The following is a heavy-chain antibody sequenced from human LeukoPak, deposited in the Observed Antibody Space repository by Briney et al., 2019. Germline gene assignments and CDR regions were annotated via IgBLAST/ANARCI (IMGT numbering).Heavy chain of an antibody. CDR2: INHSGST. V-gene: IGHV4-34*01. CDR1: GGSFSGYY. D-gene: IGHD2-2*01. CDR3: ASLEPGFTPSDY. Sequence: SETLSLTCAVYGGSFSGYYWSWIRQPPGKGLEWIGEINHSGSTNYNPSLKSRVTISVDTSKNQFSLKLGSVTAADTAVYYCASLEPGFTPSDYWGQGTLVTVSS. J-gene: IGHJ4*02.